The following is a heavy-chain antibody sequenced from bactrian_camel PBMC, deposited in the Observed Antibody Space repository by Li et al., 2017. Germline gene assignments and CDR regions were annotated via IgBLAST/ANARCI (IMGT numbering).Heavy chain of an antibody. D-gene: IGHD6*01. CDR2: IFTGSGGT. J-gene: IGHJ6*01. CDR3: AAGRAGWYSAYWASTGRDFTY. CDR1: RDTYSGNC. V-gene: IGHV3S40*01. Sequence: VQLVESGGGSVQAGGSLRLSCATSRDTYSGNCMGWFRQAPGKEREGVAAIFTGSGGTHYSDSVKGRFTISRDNAKNTVYLQMNSLKPEDTAMYYCAAGRAGWYSAYWASTGRDFTYWGQGTQVTVS.